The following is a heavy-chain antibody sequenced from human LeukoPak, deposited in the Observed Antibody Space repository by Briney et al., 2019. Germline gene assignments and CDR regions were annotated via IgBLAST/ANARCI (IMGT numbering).Heavy chain of an antibody. CDR2: INYSGNT. CDR1: GGSFSQYY. V-gene: IGHV4-34*01. Sequence: SETLSLTCAIYGGSFSQYYWTWMRQPPGKGLEWIGEINYSGNTNYNPSLKSRVIMSVDTSKNQLYLRLSSVTAADTAVYYCASHAPVEPPARAFDHWGHGNLVIV. J-gene: IGHJ4*01. CDR3: ASHAPVEPPARAFDH. D-gene: IGHD1-14*01.